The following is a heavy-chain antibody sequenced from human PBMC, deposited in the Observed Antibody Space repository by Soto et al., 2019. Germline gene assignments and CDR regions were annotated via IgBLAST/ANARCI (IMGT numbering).Heavy chain of an antibody. CDR1: GYTFTSYD. D-gene: IGHD2-15*01. CDR3: ARGPVVVAATAYYYYYGMDV. CDR2: MNPNSGNT. J-gene: IGHJ6*02. V-gene: IGHV1-8*01. Sequence: GASVKVSSKASGYTFTSYDINWVRQATGQGLEWMGWMNPNSGNTGYAQKFQGRVTMTRNTSISTAYMELSSLRSEDTAVYYCARGPVVVAATAYYYYYGMDVWGQGTTVTVSS.